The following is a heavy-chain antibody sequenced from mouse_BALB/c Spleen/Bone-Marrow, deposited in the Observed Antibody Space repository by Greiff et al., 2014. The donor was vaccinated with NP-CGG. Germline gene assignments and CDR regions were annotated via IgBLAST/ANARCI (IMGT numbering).Heavy chain of an antibody. V-gene: IGHV3-6*02. J-gene: IGHJ4*01. Sequence: QLKQAGPGLGETSQSLSLTFSFTCYFIPNGYYWNWVRQFSGKKMEWMAYITYDGSSDYNPSLKNRISITRDTSKNQFFLKLNSVTTEDTSTYYCAMGHYAMDYWGQGTSVTVSS. CDR3: AMGHYAMDY. CDR1: CYFIPNGYY. CDR2: ITYDGSS.